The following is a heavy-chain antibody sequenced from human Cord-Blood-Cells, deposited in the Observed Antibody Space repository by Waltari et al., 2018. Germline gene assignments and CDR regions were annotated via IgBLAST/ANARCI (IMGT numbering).Heavy chain of an antibody. CDR2: SNHSGST. D-gene: IGHD1-26*01. V-gene: IGHV4-34*01. CDR3: ARGNDLGGSYSFIDY. CDR1: GGSFSGYY. Sequence: QVQLQQWGAGLLKPSETLSLTCAVYGGSFSGYYWSWIRQPPGKGLEWMGESNHSGSTNYNPSLKSRVTISVDTSKNQFSLKLSSVTAADTAVYYCARGNDLGGSYSFIDYWGQGTLVTVSS. J-gene: IGHJ4*02.